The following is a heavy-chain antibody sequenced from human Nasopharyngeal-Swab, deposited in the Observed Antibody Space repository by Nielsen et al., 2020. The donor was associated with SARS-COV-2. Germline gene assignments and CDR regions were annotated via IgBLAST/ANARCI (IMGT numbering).Heavy chain of an antibody. CDR1: GGSISSYY. J-gene: IGHJ4*02. V-gene: IGHV4-59*01. CDR3: AGGESKYYFDY. Sequence: SQTLSLTCTVSGGSISSYYWSWIRQPPGKGLEWIGYIYYSGSTNYNPSLKSRVTISVDTSKNQFSLKLSSVTAADTAVYYCAGGESKYYFDYWGQGTLVTVSS. CDR2: IYYSGST.